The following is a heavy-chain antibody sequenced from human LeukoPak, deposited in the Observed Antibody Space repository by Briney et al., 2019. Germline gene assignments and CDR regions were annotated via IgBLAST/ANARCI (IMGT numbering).Heavy chain of an antibody. CDR1: GGSISNYY. Sequence: SETLSLTCTVSGGSISNYYWNWVRQPPGKGLEWIGYAYYSGSTTYNPSLKSRVTISVDTSKNQFSLKLRSVTAADTAVYYCARVYGYGYYYMDVWGKGTTVTVSS. D-gene: IGHD5-18*01. V-gene: IGHV4-59*01. CDR2: AYYSGST. J-gene: IGHJ6*03. CDR3: ARVYGYGYYYMDV.